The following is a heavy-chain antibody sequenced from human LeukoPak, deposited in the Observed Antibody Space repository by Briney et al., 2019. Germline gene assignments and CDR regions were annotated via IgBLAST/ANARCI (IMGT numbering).Heavy chain of an antibody. CDR2: INAGNGNT. D-gene: IGHD3-22*01. Sequence: ASVNVSCKASGYTFTSYAMHWVRQAPGQRLEWMGWINAGNGNTKYSQKFQGRVTITRDTSASTAYMELSSLRSEDTAVYYCARTLAYYYDSSGFEVFDYWGQGTLVTVSS. CDR3: ARTLAYYYDSSGFEVFDY. J-gene: IGHJ4*02. CDR1: GYTFTSYA. V-gene: IGHV1-3*01.